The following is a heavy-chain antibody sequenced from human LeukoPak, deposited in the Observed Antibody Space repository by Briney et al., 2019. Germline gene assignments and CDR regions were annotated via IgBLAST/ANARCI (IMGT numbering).Heavy chain of an antibody. CDR1: GYTFTSYG. V-gene: IGHV1-18*01. CDR3: ARAGALLLWFGESYSYYYCYMDV. D-gene: IGHD3-10*01. J-gene: IGHJ6*03. CDR2: ISAYNGNT. Sequence: ASVKVSCKASGYTFTSYGISWVRQAPGQGLEWMGWISAYNGNTNYAQKLQGRVTMTTDTSTSTAYMELRSLRSDDTAVYYCARAGALLLWFGESYSYYYCYMDVWGKGTTVTVSS.